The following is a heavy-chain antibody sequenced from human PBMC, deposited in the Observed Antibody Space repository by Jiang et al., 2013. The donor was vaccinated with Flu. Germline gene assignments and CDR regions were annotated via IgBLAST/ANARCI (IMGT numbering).Heavy chain of an antibody. CDR3: ARLHRRSVSGWHRVGQEADADDTPGWHVDL. V-gene: IGHV4-59*08. CDR1: GGSITSNH. J-gene: IGHJ2*01. CDR2: VSYSGST. D-gene: IGHD6-19*01. Sequence: LLKPSETLSLTCTVSGGSITSNHWSWVRQPPGKGLEWIGYVSYSGSTNYNPSLKSRVTISIDTAKNQFSLKVTSVTAADTAVYYCARLHRRSVSGWHRVGQEADADDTPGWHVDLWGRGTLVIVS.